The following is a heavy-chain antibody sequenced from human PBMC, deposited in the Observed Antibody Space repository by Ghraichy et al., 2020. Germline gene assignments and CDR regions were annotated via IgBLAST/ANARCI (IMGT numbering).Heavy chain of an antibody. J-gene: IGHJ4*02. CDR2: IIPIFGTA. CDR1: GGTFSSYA. CDR3: ARDMGDYGDHNYFDY. D-gene: IGHD4-17*01. V-gene: IGHV1-69*13. Sequence: SVKVSCKASGGTFSSYAISWVRQAPGQGLEWMGGIIPIFGTANYAQKFQGRVTITADESTSTAYMELSSLRSEDTAVYYCARDMGDYGDHNYFDYWGQGTLVTVSS.